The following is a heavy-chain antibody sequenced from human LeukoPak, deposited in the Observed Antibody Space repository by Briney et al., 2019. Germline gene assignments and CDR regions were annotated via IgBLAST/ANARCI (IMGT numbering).Heavy chain of an antibody. D-gene: IGHD6-13*01. CDR1: GFTFSDYY. CDR2: ISSSGSTI. V-gene: IGHV3-11*01. CDR3: ARDSQRGIAAASLDV. Sequence: GGSLRLSCAASGFTFSDYYMSWIRQAPGKGLEWVSYISSSGSTIYYADSVNGRFTISRDNAKNSLYLQMNSLRAEDTAVHYCARDSQRGIAAASLDVWGQGTTVTVSS. J-gene: IGHJ6*02.